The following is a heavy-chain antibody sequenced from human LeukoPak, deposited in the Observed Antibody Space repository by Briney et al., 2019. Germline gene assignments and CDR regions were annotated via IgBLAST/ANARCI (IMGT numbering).Heavy chain of an antibody. V-gene: IGHV3-23*01. CDR1: GFAFSGYA. J-gene: IGHJ4*02. Sequence: GGSLRLSCAASGFAFSGYAMSWVRQPPGKGLEWVSVISGSGGSTYYADSVKGRFTISRDNTQNTVYLQMKSLRAEDTAVCYCAKSGSYFSDYWGQGTLVTVSS. CDR2: ISGSGGST. D-gene: IGHD1-26*01. CDR3: AKSGSYFSDY.